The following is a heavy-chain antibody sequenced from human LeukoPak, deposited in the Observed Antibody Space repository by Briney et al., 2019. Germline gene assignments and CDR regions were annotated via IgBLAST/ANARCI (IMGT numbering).Heavy chain of an antibody. CDR2: IYYSGST. CDR3: ARAGREATVVIRQIDY. Sequence: SQTLSLTCTVSGGSISSGDYYWSWIRQPPGKGLEWIGYIYYSGSTYYNPSLKSRVTISVDTSKNQLSLKLSSVTAADTAVYYCARAGREATVVIRQIDYWGQGTLVTVSS. V-gene: IGHV4-30-4*08. J-gene: IGHJ4*02. CDR1: GGSISSGDYY. D-gene: IGHD4-23*01.